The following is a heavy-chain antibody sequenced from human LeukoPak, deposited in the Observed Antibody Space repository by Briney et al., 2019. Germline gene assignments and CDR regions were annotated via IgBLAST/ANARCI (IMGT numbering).Heavy chain of an antibody. CDR1: GGSISSYY. V-gene: IGHV4-4*07. J-gene: IGHJ4*02. CDR3: ARDGPWLYSSSWSPFDY. CDR2: IYTSGST. D-gene: IGHD6-13*01. Sequence: PSETLSLTCTVSGGSISSYYWRWIRQPAGKGLEWIGRIYTSGSTNYNPSLKSRVTMSVDTSKNQFSLKLSSVTAADTAVYYCARDGPWLYSSSWSPFDYWGQGTLVTVSS.